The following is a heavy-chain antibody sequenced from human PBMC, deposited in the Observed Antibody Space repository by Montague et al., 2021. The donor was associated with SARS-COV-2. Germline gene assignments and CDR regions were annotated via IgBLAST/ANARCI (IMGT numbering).Heavy chain of an antibody. J-gene: IGHJ6*02. D-gene: IGHD2-2*01. Sequence: SETLSLTCVVSGDSISTDNWWTWVRLPPGKGLEWVGEIYHTGSTKHKPSLKSRVTISIDTSKNQFSLKLSSVTAADTAVYYCARFAYRLLFIASYYGMDVWGQGTTVTVSS. CDR1: GDSISTDNW. CDR3: ARFAYRLLFIASYYGMDV. CDR2: IYHTGST. V-gene: IGHV4-4*02.